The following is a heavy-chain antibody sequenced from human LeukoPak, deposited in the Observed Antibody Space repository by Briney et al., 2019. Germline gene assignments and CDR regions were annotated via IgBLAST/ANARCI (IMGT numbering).Heavy chain of an antibody. CDR3: ARDQGYCSGGSCHYFDY. CDR1: GGSISGSSYY. J-gene: IGHJ4*02. V-gene: IGHV4-39*07. Sequence: KPSETLSLTCTVSGGSISGSSYYWGWIRQPPGKRLEWIGSIDYSGSTYYNPSLKSRVTISVDTSNNQFSLKLSSVTAVDTAVYYCARDQGYCSGGSCHYFDYWGQGTLVTVSS. CDR2: IDYSGST. D-gene: IGHD2-15*01.